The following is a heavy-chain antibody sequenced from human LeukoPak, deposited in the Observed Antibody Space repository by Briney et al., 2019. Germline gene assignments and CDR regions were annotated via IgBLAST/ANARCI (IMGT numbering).Heavy chain of an antibody. Sequence: QPGGSLRLSCAASGFTFSSYAMNWVRQAPGKGLEWVSAMSYSGSSTYYADSVKGRFTISRDNSKNTLYRQMNSLRAEDTAVYYCAKDRSSSFSGFLEYWGQGTLVTVSS. CDR1: GFTFSSYA. D-gene: IGHD6-6*01. CDR3: AKDRSSSFSGFLEY. J-gene: IGHJ4*02. V-gene: IGHV3-23*01. CDR2: MSYSGSST.